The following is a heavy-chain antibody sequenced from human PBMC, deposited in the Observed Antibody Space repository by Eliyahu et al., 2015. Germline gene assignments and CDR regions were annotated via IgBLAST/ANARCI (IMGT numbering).Heavy chain of an antibody. D-gene: IGHD2-21*02. J-gene: IGHJ6*02. CDR2: ISYDGSNK. V-gene: IGHV3-30*18. CDR1: SSYG. CDR3: AKEEAYCGGDCSSGYYYGMDV. Sequence: SSYGMHWVRQAPGKGLEWVAVISYDGSNKYYADSVKGRFTISRDNSKNTLYLQMNSLRAEDTAVYYCAKEEAYCGGDCSSGYYYGMDVWGQGTTVTVSS.